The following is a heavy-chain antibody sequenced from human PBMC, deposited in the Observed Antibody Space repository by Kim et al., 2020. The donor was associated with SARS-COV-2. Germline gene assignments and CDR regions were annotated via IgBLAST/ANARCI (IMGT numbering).Heavy chain of an antibody. J-gene: IGHJ4*02. Sequence: SETLSLTCAVYGGSFSGYYWSWIRQPPGKGLEWIGEINHSGSTNYNPSLKSRVTISVDTSKNQFSLKLSSVTAADTAVYYCARHPPRTAMVDYWGQGTL. CDR2: INHSGST. V-gene: IGHV4-34*01. CDR1: GGSFSGYY. CDR3: ARHPPRTAMVDY. D-gene: IGHD5-18*01.